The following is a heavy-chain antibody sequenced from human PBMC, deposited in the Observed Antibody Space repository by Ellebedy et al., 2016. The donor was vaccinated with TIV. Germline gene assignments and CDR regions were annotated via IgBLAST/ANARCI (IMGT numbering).Heavy chain of an antibody. CDR1: EFTFSRFG. CDR3: AKDSGFWSGYSDY. V-gene: IGHV3-30*18. CDR2: ISYDGSYK. J-gene: IGHJ4*02. D-gene: IGHD3-3*01. Sequence: GESLKISCAASEFTFSRFGMYWVRQAPGKGLEWVAGISYDGSYKYYADSVKGRFTVSRDNSKNSLFLQLNSPRAEDTAVYYCAKDSGFWSGYSDYWGQGTLVTGSS.